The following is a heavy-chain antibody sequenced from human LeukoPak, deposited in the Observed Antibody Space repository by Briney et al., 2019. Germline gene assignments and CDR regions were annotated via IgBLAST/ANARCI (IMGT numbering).Heavy chain of an antibody. CDR3: ARVVWDSVVVPAAWFDP. Sequence: ATVKVSCKASGYTFTSYDINWVRQATGQGLEWMGWMNPNSGNTGYAQKFQGRVTMTRNTSISTAYMELSSLRSEDTAVYYCARVVWDSVVVPAAWFDPWGQGTLVNVSS. D-gene: IGHD2-2*01. J-gene: IGHJ5*02. CDR2: MNPNSGNT. V-gene: IGHV1-8*01. CDR1: GYTFTSYD.